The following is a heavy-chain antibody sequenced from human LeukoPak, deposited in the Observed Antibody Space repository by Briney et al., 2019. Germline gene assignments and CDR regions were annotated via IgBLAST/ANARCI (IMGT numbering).Heavy chain of an antibody. Sequence: SETLSLTCAVYGGSFSGYYWSWIRQPPGKGLEWIGEINHSGSTNYNPSLKSRVTISVDTSKNQFSLKLTSMTAADTAVYYCARGHCSSTSCYRNWFDPWGQGTLVTVSS. V-gene: IGHV4-34*01. D-gene: IGHD2-2*01. J-gene: IGHJ5*02. CDR1: GGSFSGYY. CDR3: ARGHCSSTSCYRNWFDP. CDR2: INHSGST.